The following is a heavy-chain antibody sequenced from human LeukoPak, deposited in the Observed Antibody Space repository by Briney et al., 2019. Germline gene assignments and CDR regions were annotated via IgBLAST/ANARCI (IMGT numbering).Heavy chain of an antibody. J-gene: IGHJ6*02. CDR3: ARVFGGYNYYYYYGMDV. V-gene: IGHV4-34*01. Sequence: SETLSLTCAVYGGSFSGYYWSWIRQPPGKGLEWIGEINHSGSTNYNPSLKSRVTISVDTSKNQFSLKLSSVTAADTAVYYCARVFGGYNYYYYYGMDVWGQGTTVTVSS. CDR2: INHSGST. CDR1: GGSFSGYY. D-gene: IGHD5-12*01.